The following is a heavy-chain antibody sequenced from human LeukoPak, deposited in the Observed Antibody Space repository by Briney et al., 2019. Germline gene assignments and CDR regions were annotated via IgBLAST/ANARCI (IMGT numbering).Heavy chain of an antibody. CDR3: ARAPYCGGDCYSRAFDI. CDR1: GGSISSSNW. J-gene: IGHJ3*02. D-gene: IGHD2-21*02. V-gene: IGHV4-4*02. Sequence: SGTLSLTCAVSGGSISSSNWWSWVRQPPGKGLEWIGEIYHSGSTNYNPSLKSRVTISVDKSKNQFSLKLSSVTAADTAVYYCARAPYCGGDCYSRAFDIWGQGTMVTVSS. CDR2: IYHSGST.